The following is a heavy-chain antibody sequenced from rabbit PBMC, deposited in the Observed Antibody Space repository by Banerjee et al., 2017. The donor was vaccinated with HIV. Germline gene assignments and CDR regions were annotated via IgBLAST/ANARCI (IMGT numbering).Heavy chain of an antibody. Sequence: QSLEESGGGLVQPEGSLTLTCTASGFSFSSYWMCWVRQAPGKGLEWIACIAVDSSGYTGYASWAKGRFTISKTSSTTVTLQMTSLTAADTATYFCARWAGVIGWNFNLWGQGTLVTVS. V-gene: IGHV1S40*01. CDR1: GFSFSSYW. J-gene: IGHJ4*01. D-gene: IGHD1-1*01. CDR3: ARWAGVIGWNFNL. CDR2: IAVDSSGYT.